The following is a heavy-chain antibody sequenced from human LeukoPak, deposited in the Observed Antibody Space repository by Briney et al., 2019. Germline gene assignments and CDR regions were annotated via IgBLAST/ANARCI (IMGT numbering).Heavy chain of an antibody. CDR3: ARLMNIAAADY. V-gene: IGHV4-59*08. Sequence: SETLSLTCTVSGGSISSYYWSWIRQPPGKGQEWIGYIYYSGSSNYNPSLKSRVTISVDTSKNQFSLKLTSVTAADTAVYYCARLMNIAAADYWGQGTLVTVSS. J-gene: IGHJ4*02. CDR1: GGSISSYY. D-gene: IGHD6-13*01. CDR2: IYYSGSS.